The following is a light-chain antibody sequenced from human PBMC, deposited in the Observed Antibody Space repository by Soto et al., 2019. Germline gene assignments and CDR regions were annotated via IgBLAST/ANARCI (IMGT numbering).Light chain of an antibody. CDR2: DAS. Sequence: HRPTYNYTLSASIGDRVTITCRASQNINNWIAWYQQKPGKAPKFLIYDASTLESGVPSRFSGSGFGTEFRRTISSLQPDDFGTYECHNMRTFGQAT. CDR3: HNMRT. CDR1: QNINNW. V-gene: IGKV1-5*01. J-gene: IGKJ1*01.